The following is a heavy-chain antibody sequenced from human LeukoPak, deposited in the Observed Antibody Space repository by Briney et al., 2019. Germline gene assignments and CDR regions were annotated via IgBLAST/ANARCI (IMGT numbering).Heavy chain of an antibody. D-gene: IGHD3-22*01. V-gene: IGHV3-30*03. CDR2: ISYDGSNK. J-gene: IGHJ4*02. Sequence: GGSLRLSCAASGFTFSSYGMHWVRQAPGKGLEWVAVISYDGSNKYYADSVKGRFTISRDNSKNTLYLQMNSLRAEDTAVYYCARDQGYYYDSSDLARGDYWGQGTLVTVSS. CDR1: GFTFSSYG. CDR3: ARDQGYYYDSSDLARGDY.